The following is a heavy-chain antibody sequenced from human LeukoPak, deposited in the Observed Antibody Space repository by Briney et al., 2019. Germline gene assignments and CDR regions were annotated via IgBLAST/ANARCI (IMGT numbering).Heavy chain of an antibody. V-gene: IGHV4-39*01. CDR1: GGSITSSSYY. D-gene: IGHD5-24*01. Sequence: SETLSLTCTVSGGSITSSSYYWGWIRQPPGKGLEWIGSIYSSGSTYYNPSLKSRVTISVDTSKNQFSLKMSSVTAADTAVYYCARQLSSRDGYNFDPWGERTLVTVSS. CDR2: IYSSGST. J-gene: IGHJ5*02. CDR3: ARQLSSRDGYNFDP.